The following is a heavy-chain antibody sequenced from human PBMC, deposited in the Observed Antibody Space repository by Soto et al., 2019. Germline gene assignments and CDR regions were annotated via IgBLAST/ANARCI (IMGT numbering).Heavy chain of an antibody. CDR3: ARDGSSRPTEY. D-gene: IGHD3-10*01. CDR1: GFTFSNFG. CDR2: ISYVGNDK. V-gene: IGHV3-30*03. J-gene: IGHJ4*02. Sequence: PGGSLRLSCAASGFTFSNFGMHWVRQAPGKGLAWVAGISYVGNDKYYADSVKGRFTISRDNSKNTVYLQMNSLRAEDTAVYYCARDGSSRPTEYWGQGTLVTGSS.